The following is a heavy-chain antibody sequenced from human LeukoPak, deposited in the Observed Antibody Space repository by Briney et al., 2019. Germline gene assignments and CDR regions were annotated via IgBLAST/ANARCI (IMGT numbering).Heavy chain of an antibody. CDR3: AKVGTDSSSWYSHLYFDY. J-gene: IGHJ4*02. CDR1: RFTFSSYS. D-gene: IGHD6-13*01. V-gene: IGHV3-48*01. Sequence: GGSLRLSCAGSRFTFSSYSMNWVRQAPGKGLEWVSYADSVKGRFTISRDNAKNSLYLQMNSLRGEDTAVYYCAKVGTDSSSWYSHLYFDYWGQGTLVTVSS.